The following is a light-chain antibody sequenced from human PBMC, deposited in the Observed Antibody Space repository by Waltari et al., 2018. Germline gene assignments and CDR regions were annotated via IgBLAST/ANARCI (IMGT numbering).Light chain of an antibody. V-gene: IGLV7-46*01. J-gene: IGLJ3*02. Sequence: WFQHKPGQVPMTLVYDTSNKLSWTPARFSGALLGGKAALTLSGARPDDEAEYFCLVSYSGSCVFGGGTRLTVL. CDR2: DTS. CDR3: LVSYSGSCV.